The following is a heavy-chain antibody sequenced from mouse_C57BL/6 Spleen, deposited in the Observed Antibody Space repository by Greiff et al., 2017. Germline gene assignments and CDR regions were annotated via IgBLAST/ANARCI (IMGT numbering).Heavy chain of an antibody. CDR3: TTDSSGEAWFAY. V-gene: IGHV14-1*01. Sequence: VQLQQSGAELVRPGASVKLSCTASGFNIKDYYMHWVKQRPEQGLEWIGRIDPEDGDTEYAPKFQGKATMTADTSSNTASLQLSSLTSEDTAVYYCTTDSSGEAWFAYWGQGTLVTVSA. D-gene: IGHD3-2*02. CDR1: GFNIKDYY. J-gene: IGHJ3*01. CDR2: IDPEDGDT.